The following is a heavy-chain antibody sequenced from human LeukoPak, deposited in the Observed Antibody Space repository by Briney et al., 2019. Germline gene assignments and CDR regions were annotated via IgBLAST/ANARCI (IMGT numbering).Heavy chain of an antibody. J-gene: IGHJ1*01. Sequence: SETLSLTCTVSGGSISGSSYYWGWIRQPPGKGLEWIGSIYYSGSTYYNPSLKSRVTISVDASKNQFSLRLSSVTAADTAIYYCARRGTGVAAGYFHLWGQGTLVTVSS. CDR2: IYYSGST. V-gene: IGHV4-39*01. D-gene: IGHD6-13*01. CDR3: ARRGTGVAAGYFHL. CDR1: GGSISGSSYY.